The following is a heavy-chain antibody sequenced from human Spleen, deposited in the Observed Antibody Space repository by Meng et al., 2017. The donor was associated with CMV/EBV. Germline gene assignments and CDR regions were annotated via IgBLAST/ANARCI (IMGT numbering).Heavy chain of an antibody. J-gene: IGHJ4*02. Sequence: GESLKISCAASGFTFSSYSMNWVRQAPGKGLEWVSSISSSSSYIYYADSVKGRFTISRDNAKNSLYLQMNSLRVEDTAVYYCAKDLLLLGGANAYFDYWSQGTLVTVSS. CDR2: ISSSSSYI. CDR1: GFTFSSYS. V-gene: IGHV3-21*04. CDR3: AKDLLLLGGANAYFDY. D-gene: IGHD4/OR15-4a*01.